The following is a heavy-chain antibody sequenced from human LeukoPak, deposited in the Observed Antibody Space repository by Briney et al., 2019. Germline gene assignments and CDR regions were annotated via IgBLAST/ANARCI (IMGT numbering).Heavy chain of an antibody. CDR2: IKQDGSEK. CDR1: GFTFSSYW. J-gene: IGHJ6*03. CDR3: ARDQGSSYLFYYYYYMDV. Sequence: GGSLRLSCAASGFTFSSYWMSWVRQAPGKGLEWVANIKQDGSEKYYVDSVKGRFTISRDNAKNSLYLQMNSLRAEDTAVYYCARDQGSSYLFYYYYYMDVWGKGTTVTVSS. D-gene: IGHD6-6*01. V-gene: IGHV3-7*01.